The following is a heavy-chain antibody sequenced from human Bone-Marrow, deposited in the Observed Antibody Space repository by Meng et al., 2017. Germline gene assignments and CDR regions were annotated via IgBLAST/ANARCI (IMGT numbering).Heavy chain of an antibody. J-gene: IGHJ6*02. CDR2: IYHSGST. CDR1: GYSISSGYY. D-gene: IGHD3-9*01. V-gene: IGHV4-38-2*02. Sequence: SETLSLTCAVSGYSISSGYYWGWIRQPSGKGLEWIGSIYHSGSTYYNPSLKSRVTISVDTSKNQFSLKLSSVTAADTAVYYCAREGRGYDILTGYYRPYYYYGMDVWGQGTTVTVSS. CDR3: AREGRGYDILTGYYRPYYYYGMDV.